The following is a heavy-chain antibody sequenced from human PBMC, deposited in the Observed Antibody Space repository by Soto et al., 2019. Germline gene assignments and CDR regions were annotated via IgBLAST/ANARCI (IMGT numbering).Heavy chain of an antibody. Sequence: PGGSLRLSCAASGFTFNGSAMHWVRQAPGKGLEWVGRITNKADNYATVYAASVKGRFTISRDDSKNAAYLQMNSLKTEDTAVYYCTXNXXXXXXPXWXXGTLVTVXS. CDR2: ITNKADNYAT. V-gene: IGHV3-73*01. J-gene: IGHJ4*02. CDR1: GFTFNGSA. CDR3: TXNXXXXXXPX.